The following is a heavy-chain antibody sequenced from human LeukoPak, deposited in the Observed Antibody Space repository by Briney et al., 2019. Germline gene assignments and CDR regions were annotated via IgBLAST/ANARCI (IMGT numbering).Heavy chain of an antibody. CDR3: AKNRHWLSVWDAFDI. V-gene: IGHV3-23*01. J-gene: IGHJ3*02. D-gene: IGHD3-16*01. CDR1: GFTFTIYA. CDR2: AIGSGGST. Sequence: PGGSLRLSCAASGFTFTIYAMAWVRQAPGKGLEWVSSAIGSGGSTYYADSVKGRFTISRDNSKNALFLQMTSLRAEDTAIYYCAKNRHWLSVWDAFDIWGQGTMVTVSS.